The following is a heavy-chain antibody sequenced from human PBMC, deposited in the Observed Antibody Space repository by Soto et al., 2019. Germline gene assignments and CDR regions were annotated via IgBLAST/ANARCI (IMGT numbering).Heavy chain of an antibody. CDR2: IYTDGST. D-gene: IGHD3-10*01. V-gene: IGHV3-66*01. Sequence: EVQLVESGGGLVQPGGSLRLSCAVSGFTVSTHYMSWVRQAPGKGLEWVSVIYTDGSTSYTDSVKGRFTVSRHISKNTVYLQMNSLRSEDTALYYFAREGSGTFYTWGQGTLVTVSS. J-gene: IGHJ4*02. CDR1: GFTVSTHY. CDR3: AREGSGTFYT.